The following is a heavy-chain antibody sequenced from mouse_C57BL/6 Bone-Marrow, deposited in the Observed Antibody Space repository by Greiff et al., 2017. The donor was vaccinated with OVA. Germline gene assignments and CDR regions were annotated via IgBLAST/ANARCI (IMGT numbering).Heavy chain of an antibody. CDR1: GYTFTGYW. V-gene: IGHV1-55*01. D-gene: IGHD2-5*01. CDR2: IYPGSGST. Sequence: QVQLQQSGAELVKPGASVKMSCKASGYTFTGYWITWVKQRPGQGLEWIGDIYPGSGSTNYNEKFKSKATLTVDTSSSTAYMQLSSLTSEDSAVYYCARSSYYSNFDYWGQGTTLTVSS. CDR3: ARSSYYSNFDY. J-gene: IGHJ2*01.